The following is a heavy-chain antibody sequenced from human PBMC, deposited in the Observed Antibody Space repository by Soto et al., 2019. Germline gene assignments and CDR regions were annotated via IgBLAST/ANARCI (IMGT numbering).Heavy chain of an antibody. V-gene: IGHV4-4*02. CDR1: SGAISSSNW. J-gene: IGHJ6*03. CDR2: IYHSGST. D-gene: IGHD2-2*02. Sequence: SETLSLTCAVSSGAISSSNWWSWVRQPPGKGLEWIGEIYHSGSTNYNPSLKSRVTISVDKSKNQFSLKLSSVTAADTAVYYCARESEIVVVPAAIPYYYYYMDFRGKGTSVTVSS. CDR3: ARESEIVVVPAAIPYYYYYMDF.